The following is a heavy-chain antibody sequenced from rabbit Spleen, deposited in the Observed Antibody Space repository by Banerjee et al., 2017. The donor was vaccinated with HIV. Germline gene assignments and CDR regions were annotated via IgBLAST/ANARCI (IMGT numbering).Heavy chain of an antibody. CDR2: IAAGSGRFT. V-gene: IGHV1S40*01. CDR1: GFSFISTDY. CDR3: ARDTASSFSSYGMGL. J-gene: IGHJ6*01. Sequence: QSLEESGGDLVKPGASLTLTCTASGFSFISTDYMCWVRQAPGRGLEWIACIAAGSGRFTYYASWAKGRFPISKTSSTTVTLQMTSLTAADTATYFCARDTASSFSSYGMGLWGQGTLVTVS. D-gene: IGHD8-1*01.